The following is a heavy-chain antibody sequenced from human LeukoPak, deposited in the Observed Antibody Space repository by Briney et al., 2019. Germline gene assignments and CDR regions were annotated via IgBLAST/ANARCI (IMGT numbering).Heavy chain of an antibody. CDR2: INLKSGGT. J-gene: IGHJ4*02. D-gene: IGHD3-22*01. CDR1: GYTFTSYS. V-gene: IGHV1-2*02. CDR3: AREDSTGYSSLDY. Sequence: ASVKVSCKASGYTFTSYSIHWVRQAPGQGLEWMGWINLKSGGTNYAQKFQARVTMTRETSISTAYMELSRLRSDDTAVYYCAREDSTGYSSLDYWGQGTLVTVSS.